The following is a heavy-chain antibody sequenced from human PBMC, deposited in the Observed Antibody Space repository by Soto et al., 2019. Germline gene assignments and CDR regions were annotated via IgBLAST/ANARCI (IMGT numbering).Heavy chain of an antibody. V-gene: IGHV4-34*01. Sequence: SETLSLTCAVYGGSFSGFYWSWIRQPPGKGLEWIGEINHSGSTNYNPSLKSRVTISVDTSKNQFSLKLSSVTAADTAVYYCARGTPRYCSGGSCYPRYYYYYYYMDVWGKGTTVTVSS. D-gene: IGHD2-15*01. CDR1: GGSFSGFY. CDR3: ARGTPRYCSGGSCYPRYYYYYYYMDV. J-gene: IGHJ6*03. CDR2: INHSGST.